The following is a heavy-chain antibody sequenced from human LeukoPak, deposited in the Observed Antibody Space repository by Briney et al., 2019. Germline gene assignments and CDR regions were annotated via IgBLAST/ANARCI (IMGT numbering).Heavy chain of an antibody. V-gene: IGHV3-20*04. Sequence: GGSLRPSCAASGLTFDDYGMSWVRQAPGKGLEWVSGINWNGGSTGYADSVKGRFTISRDNAKNSLYLQMNSLRAEDTALYYCAREGVYYYDSSGSYYFDYWGQGTLVTVSS. CDR2: INWNGGST. D-gene: IGHD3-22*01. CDR1: GLTFDDYG. J-gene: IGHJ4*02. CDR3: AREGVYYYDSSGSYYFDY.